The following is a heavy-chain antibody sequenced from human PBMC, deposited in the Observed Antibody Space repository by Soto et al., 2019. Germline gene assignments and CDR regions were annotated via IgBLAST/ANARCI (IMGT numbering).Heavy chain of an antibody. Sequence: GGSLRLSCAASGFTFSSYAMSWVRQAPGKGLEWVSAISGSGGSTYYADSVKGRFTISRDNSKNTLYLQMNSLRAEDTAVYYCAKDLAILEWLLLGGNRDYWGQGTLVTVSS. J-gene: IGHJ4*02. CDR1: GFTFSSYA. D-gene: IGHD3-3*01. CDR3: AKDLAILEWLLLGGNRDY. V-gene: IGHV3-23*01. CDR2: ISGSGGST.